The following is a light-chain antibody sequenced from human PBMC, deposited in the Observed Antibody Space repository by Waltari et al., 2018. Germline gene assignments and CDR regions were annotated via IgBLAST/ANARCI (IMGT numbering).Light chain of an antibody. V-gene: IGLV3-1*01. CDR1: GLGTKY. Sequence: LTQPPSVSVSPGQTATIFCSGDGLGTKYASWYQHKPGQSPVLVIYQDNKRPSGIPERFSGSNSRNTATLTISGTQAMDEADYYCQTWDTGTSVVFGGGTKLTVL. CDR2: QDN. CDR3: QTWDTGTSVV. J-gene: IGLJ2*01.